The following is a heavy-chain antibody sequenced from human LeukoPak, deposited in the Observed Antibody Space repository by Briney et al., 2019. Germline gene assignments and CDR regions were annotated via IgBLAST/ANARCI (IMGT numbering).Heavy chain of an antibody. CDR1: GGSFSGYC. D-gene: IGHD4-17*01. V-gene: IGHV4-34*01. CDR2: INHSGST. CDR3: ARANGVPEYGMDV. Sequence: PSETLSLTCAVYGGSFSGYCRSWIRQPPGKGLEWIGEINHSGSTNYNPSLKSRVTISVDTSKNQFSLKLSSVTAADTAVYYCARANGVPEYGMDVWGQGTTVTVSS. J-gene: IGHJ6*02.